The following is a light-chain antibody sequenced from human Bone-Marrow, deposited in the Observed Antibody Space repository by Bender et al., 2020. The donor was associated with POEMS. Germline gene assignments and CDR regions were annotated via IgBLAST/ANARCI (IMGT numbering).Light chain of an antibody. Sequence: QSALTQPASVSGSPGQSITISCTGTSSDVGGYNYVSWYQQHPGKAPKLMIYQVNKRPSGVPDRFSGSKSGNTASLTVSGLQAEDEADYYCSSYAGSNNPYVFGTETKVTVL. CDR1: SSDVGGYNY. CDR3: SSYAGSNNPYV. J-gene: IGLJ1*01. V-gene: IGLV2-8*01. CDR2: QVN.